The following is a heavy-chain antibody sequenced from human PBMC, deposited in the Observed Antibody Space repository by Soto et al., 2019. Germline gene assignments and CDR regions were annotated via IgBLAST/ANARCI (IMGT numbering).Heavy chain of an antibody. CDR3: ARVILGYCSSTSCYKGQGDWFDP. CDR1: GFTFSSYW. D-gene: IGHD2-2*02. J-gene: IGHJ5*02. CDR2: IKQDGSEK. V-gene: IGHV3-7*01. Sequence: EVQLVESGGGLVKPGGSLRLSCAASGFTFSSYWMSWVRQAPGKGLEWVANIKQDGSEKYYVDSVKGRFTISRDNAKNSLYLQMNSLRAEDTAVYYCARVILGYCSSTSCYKGQGDWFDPWGQGTLVTVSS.